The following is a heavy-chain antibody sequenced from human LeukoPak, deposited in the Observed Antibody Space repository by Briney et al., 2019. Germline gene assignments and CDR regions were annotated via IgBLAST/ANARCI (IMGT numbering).Heavy chain of an antibody. J-gene: IGHJ3*02. CDR3: ARGHDAFDI. V-gene: IGHV3-30-3*01. Sequence: PGGSLRLSCAASGXTFSSYAMHWVRQAPGKGLEWVAVISYDGSNKYYADSVKGRFTISRDNSKNTLYLQMNSLRAEDTVVYYCARGHDAFDIWGQGTMVTVSS. CDR2: ISYDGSNK. CDR1: GXTFSSYA.